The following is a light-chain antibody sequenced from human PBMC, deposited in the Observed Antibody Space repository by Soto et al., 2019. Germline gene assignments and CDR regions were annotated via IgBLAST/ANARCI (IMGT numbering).Light chain of an antibody. CDR2: KDS. CDR1: ALPKQY. Sequence: SYELTQPPSVSVSPGQTARITCSGDALPKQYAYWYQQKPGQAPVLVIYKDSERPSGIPERFSGSSSGTTVTLTISGVQADDEADYYCQSADSSGPYWVFGGGTKVTVL. V-gene: IGLV3-25*02. CDR3: QSADSSGPYWV. J-gene: IGLJ3*02.